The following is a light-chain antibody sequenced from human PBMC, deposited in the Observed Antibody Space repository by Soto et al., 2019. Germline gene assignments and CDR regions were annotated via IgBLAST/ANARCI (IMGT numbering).Light chain of an antibody. CDR3: QHYNGYPYT. V-gene: IGKV1-5*01. Sequence: DIQMTQSPSPLSASIGDRVTITCRASQSIDNWLAWYQQKPGKAPHLLIYDASRLETGVPSRFSGSGSGTECTLTIISLQADDFATYYCQHYNGYPYTFGPGTKLEIK. CDR1: QSIDNW. J-gene: IGKJ2*01. CDR2: DAS.